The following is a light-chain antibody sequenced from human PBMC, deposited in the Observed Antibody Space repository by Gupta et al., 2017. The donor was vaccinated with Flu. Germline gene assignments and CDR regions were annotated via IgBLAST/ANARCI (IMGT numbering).Light chain of an antibody. Sequence: QTVVTQEPSFSVSPAGTVTLTCGLTSGSVSTNNHPNWYQQTPGRAPRTLIYSTNTPFSGVPDRFSGSILGNKAALTITGAQADDEADDYCLLYLGSGICVLGGGTKLTVL. V-gene: IGLV8-61*01. CDR3: LLYLGSGICV. CDR1: SGSVSTNNH. J-gene: IGLJ3*02. CDR2: STN.